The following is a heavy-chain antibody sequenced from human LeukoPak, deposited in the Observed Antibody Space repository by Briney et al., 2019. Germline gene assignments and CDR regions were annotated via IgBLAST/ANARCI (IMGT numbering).Heavy chain of an antibody. Sequence: ETLSLTCAVYGGSFSGYYWSWIRQPPGKGLEWIGEINHSGSTNYNPSLKSRVTISVDTSENQFSLKLSSVTAADTAVYYCARLGLYYYYYMDVWGKGTTVTISS. CDR1: GGSFSGYY. D-gene: IGHD6-6*01. CDR2: INHSGST. CDR3: ARLGLYYYYYMDV. J-gene: IGHJ6*03. V-gene: IGHV4-34*01.